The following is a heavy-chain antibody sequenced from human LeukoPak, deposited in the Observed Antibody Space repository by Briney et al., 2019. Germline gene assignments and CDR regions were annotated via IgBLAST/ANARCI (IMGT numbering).Heavy chain of an antibody. Sequence: SVKVSCKASGGTFSSYAISWVRQAPGQGLEWMGGIIPIFGTANYAQKFQGRATITTDESTSTAYMELSSLRSEDTAVYYCARGSQDSSGYYYVGFDYWGQGTLVTVSS. V-gene: IGHV1-69*05. CDR3: ARGSQDSSGYYYVGFDY. J-gene: IGHJ4*02. D-gene: IGHD3-22*01. CDR1: GGTFSSYA. CDR2: IIPIFGTA.